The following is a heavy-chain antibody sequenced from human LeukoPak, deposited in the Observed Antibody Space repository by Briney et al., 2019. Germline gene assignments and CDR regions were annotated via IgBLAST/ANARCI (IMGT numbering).Heavy chain of an antibody. CDR2: ISYDGSNK. CDR3: ARAPTSIAALVGFDY. Sequence: GESLRLSCAASGFTFSSYAMHWVRQAPGKGLEGVAVISYDGSNKYYADSVKGRFTISRDNSKNTLYLQMNSLRAEDTAVYYCARAPTSIAALVGFDYWGQGTLVTVSS. CDR1: GFTFSSYA. J-gene: IGHJ4*02. D-gene: IGHD6-6*01. V-gene: IGHV3-30*04.